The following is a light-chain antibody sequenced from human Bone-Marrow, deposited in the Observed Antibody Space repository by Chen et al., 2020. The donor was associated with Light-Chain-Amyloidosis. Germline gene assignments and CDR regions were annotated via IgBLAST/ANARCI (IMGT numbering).Light chain of an antibody. V-gene: IGLV2-14*01. Sequence: QSALTQPASVSGSPGQSITISCTGTSSDVGGDNHVSWYQPHPDKAPKLMIYEVTNRPSWVPDRFSGSKSDNTASLTISVLQTEDEADYFCSSYTITNTLVFGSGTRVTVL. CDR3: SSYTITNTLV. CDR2: EVT. J-gene: IGLJ1*01. CDR1: SSDVGGDNH.